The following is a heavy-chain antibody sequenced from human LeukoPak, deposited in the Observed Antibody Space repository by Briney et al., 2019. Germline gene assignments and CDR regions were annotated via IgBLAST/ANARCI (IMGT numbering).Heavy chain of an antibody. CDR3: ARGGRGSYFFDY. CDR1: GGSISSSNW. V-gene: IGHV4-4*02. D-gene: IGHD1-26*01. Sequence: SETLSLTCAVSGGSISSSNWWSWVRQPPGKGLEWIGEIYHSGSTNYNPSLKSRVTISVDTSKNQFSLKLSSVTAADTAVYYCARGGRGSYFFDYWGQGTLVTVSS. CDR2: IYHSGST. J-gene: IGHJ4*02.